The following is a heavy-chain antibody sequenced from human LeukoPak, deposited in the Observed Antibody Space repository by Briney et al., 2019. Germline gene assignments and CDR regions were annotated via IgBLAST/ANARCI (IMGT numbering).Heavy chain of an antibody. D-gene: IGHD3-9*01. Sequence: GGSLRLSCAASGFTFSSYAMSWVRQAPGKGLEWVSAISGSGGSTYYADSVKGRFTISRDNSKNTLYLQMNSLRAEDTAVYYCARQVLRYFDWLFDPFDYWGQGTLVTVPS. J-gene: IGHJ4*02. CDR1: GFTFSSYA. CDR2: ISGSGGST. CDR3: ARQVLRYFDWLFDPFDY. V-gene: IGHV3-23*01.